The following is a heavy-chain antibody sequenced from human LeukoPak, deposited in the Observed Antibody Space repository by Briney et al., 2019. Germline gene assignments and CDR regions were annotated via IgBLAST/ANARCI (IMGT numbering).Heavy chain of an antibody. D-gene: IGHD6-19*01. V-gene: IGHV4-59*08. CDR2: IYYSGST. J-gene: IGHJ4*02. CDR3: ARSRRGSGWYYY. CDR1: GGSISSYY. Sequence: SGTLSLTCTVSGGSISSYYWSWIRQPPGKGLEWIGYIYYSGSTNYNPSLKSRVTISVDTSKNQFSLKLSSVTAAGTAVYYCARSRRGSGWYYYWGQGTLVTVSS.